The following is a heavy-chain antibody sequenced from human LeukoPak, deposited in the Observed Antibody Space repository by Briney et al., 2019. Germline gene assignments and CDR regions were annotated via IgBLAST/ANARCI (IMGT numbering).Heavy chain of an antibody. CDR1: GYTFTGYY. CDR3: ARGLLKSFSSGWYAY. V-gene: IGHV1-2*02. CDR2: INPNSGGT. Sequence: ASVKVSCKASGYTFTGYYMHWVRQAPGQGLEWMGWINPNSGGTNYAQKFQGRVSMTRDTSISTAYMELSRLRSDDTAVYYCARGLLKSFSSGWYAYWGQGTLVTVSS. J-gene: IGHJ4*02. D-gene: IGHD6-19*01.